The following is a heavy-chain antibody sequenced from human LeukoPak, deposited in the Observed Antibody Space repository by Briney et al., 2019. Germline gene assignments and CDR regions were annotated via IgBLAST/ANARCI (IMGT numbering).Heavy chain of an antibody. CDR2: IYYSGGA. Sequence: PSETLSLTCTVSGGSISSGDYYWSWIRQPPGKGLEWIGYIYYSGGAYYNPSLKSRVTISVDTSKNQFSLKLSSVTAADTAVYYCARGGYSSGWYEVYWGQGTLVTVSS. D-gene: IGHD6-19*01. CDR3: ARGGYSSGWYEVY. J-gene: IGHJ4*02. V-gene: IGHV4-30-4*01. CDR1: GGSISSGDYY.